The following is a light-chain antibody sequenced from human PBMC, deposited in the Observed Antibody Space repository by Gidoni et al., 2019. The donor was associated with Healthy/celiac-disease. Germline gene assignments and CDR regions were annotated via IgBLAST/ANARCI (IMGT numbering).Light chain of an antibody. CDR2: GAS. J-gene: IGKJ4*01. CDR3: QQYNNWSLT. V-gene: IGKV3-15*01. CDR1: QSVSSN. Sequence: EVVMTQSPATLSVSPGERATLSCRASQSVSSNLAWYQQKPGQAPRLLIYGASTRATGIPARFSGSGSTTEFTLTISSLQSEDFAVYYCQQYNNWSLTFGGGTKVEIK.